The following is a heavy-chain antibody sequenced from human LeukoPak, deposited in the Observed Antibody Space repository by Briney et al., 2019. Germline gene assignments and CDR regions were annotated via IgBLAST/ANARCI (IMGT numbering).Heavy chain of an antibody. CDR3: ARVDPSHYYGMDV. D-gene: IGHD2-2*01. CDR2: IYYSGST. Sequence: RSSETLSLTCTVSGGPISSSSYYWGWIRQPPGKGLEWIGSIYYSGSTYYNPSLKSRVTISVDTSKNQFSLKLSSVTAADTAVYYCARVDPSHYYGMDVWGQGTTVTVSS. V-gene: IGHV4-39*07. J-gene: IGHJ6*02. CDR1: GGPISSSSYY.